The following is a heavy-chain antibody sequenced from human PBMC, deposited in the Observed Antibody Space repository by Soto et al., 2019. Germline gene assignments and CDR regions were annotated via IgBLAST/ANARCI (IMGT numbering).Heavy chain of an antibody. Sequence: GGSLRLSCAASGFTFSSYGMHWVRQAPGKGLEWVAVISYDGSNKYYADSVKGRFTISRDNSKNTLYLQMNSLRAEDTAVYYFANALWFGNRRGAFDIWGQGTMVTVSS. D-gene: IGHD3-10*01. CDR2: ISYDGSNK. J-gene: IGHJ3*02. CDR3: ANALWFGNRRGAFDI. CDR1: GFTFSSYG. V-gene: IGHV3-30*18.